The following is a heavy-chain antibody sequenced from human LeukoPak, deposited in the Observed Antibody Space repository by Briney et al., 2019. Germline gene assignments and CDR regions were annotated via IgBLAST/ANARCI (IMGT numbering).Heavy chain of an antibody. CDR3: TRDNSNDSY. D-gene: IGHD1-20*01. Sequence: GGSLRLSCTASGFTFGDYAMSWVRQAPGKGLEWVGFIRSKAYGGTTEYAASVKGRFTISRDDSKSIAYLQMNSLKTEDTAVYYCTRDNSNDSYWGQGTLVTVSS. CDR1: GFTFGDYA. V-gene: IGHV3-49*04. J-gene: IGHJ4*02. CDR2: IRSKAYGGTT.